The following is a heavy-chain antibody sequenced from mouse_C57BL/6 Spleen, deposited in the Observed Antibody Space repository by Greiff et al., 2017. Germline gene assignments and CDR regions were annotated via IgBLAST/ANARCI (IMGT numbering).Heavy chain of an antibody. CDR1: GYAFSSSW. CDR2: IYPGDGDT. D-gene: IGHD3-2*02. CDR3: ARWRQLRLRAMDY. V-gene: IGHV1-82*01. J-gene: IGHJ4*01. Sequence: QVQLQQSGPELVKPGASVKISCKASGYAFSSSWMNWVKQRPGKGLEWIGRIYPGDGDTNYNGKFKGKATLTADKSSSTAYMQLSSLTSEDSAVYFCARWRQLRLRAMDYWGQGTSVTVSS.